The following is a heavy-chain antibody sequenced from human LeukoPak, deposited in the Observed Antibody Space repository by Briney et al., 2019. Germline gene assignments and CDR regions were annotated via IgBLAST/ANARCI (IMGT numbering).Heavy chain of an antibody. J-gene: IGHJ3*02. CDR2: IYTSGST. V-gene: IGHV4-61*02. CDR1: GGSISSGSYY. Sequence: PSETLSLTCTVSGGSISSGSYYWSWIRQPAGKGLEWIGRIYTSGSTNYNPSLKSRVTISVDTSKNQFSLKLSSVTAADTAVYYCARDRGKAFDIWGQGTMVTVSS. CDR3: ARDRGKAFDI.